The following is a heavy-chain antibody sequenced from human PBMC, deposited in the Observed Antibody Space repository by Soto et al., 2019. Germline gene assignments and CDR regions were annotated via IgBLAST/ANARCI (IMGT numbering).Heavy chain of an antibody. V-gene: IGHV3-30*03. J-gene: IGHJ4*02. CDR3: SCDPGAGGNHLF. CDR2: ISFDGSNK. D-gene: IGHD1-26*01. Sequence: GGSLRLSCAASGFTFSHYGMHWVRQAPGKGLEWVAVISFDGSNKNYGDSVKGRFTISRDNSKNTLFLQMNSLRAEDTAVYYCSCDPGAGGNHLFWGQGTLVTVSS. CDR1: GFTFSHYG.